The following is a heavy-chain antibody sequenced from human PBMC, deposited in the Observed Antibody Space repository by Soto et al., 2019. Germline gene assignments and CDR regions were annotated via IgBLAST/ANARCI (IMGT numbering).Heavy chain of an antibody. CDR1: GYTFTSYD. D-gene: IGHD1-26*01. CDR3: AREREGSGFDP. V-gene: IGHV1-8*01. J-gene: IGHJ5*02. Sequence: GASVKVSCKASGYTFTSYDINWVRQATGQGLEWTGWMNPNSGNTAYALKFQGRVTMTRNTSISTAYMELSSLRSEDTAVYYGAREREGSGFDPWGQGTLVTVSS. CDR2: MNPNSGNT.